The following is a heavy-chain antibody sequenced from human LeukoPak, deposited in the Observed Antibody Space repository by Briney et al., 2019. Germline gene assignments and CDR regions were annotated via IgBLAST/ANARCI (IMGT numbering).Heavy chain of an antibody. J-gene: IGHJ5*02. CDR2: IIPIFGTA. CDR3: ASGGRGYCSSTSCVSTLDWFDP. Sequence: SVKVSCKASGGTFSSYAISWVRQAPGQGLEWMGGIIPIFGTATYAQKLQGRVTITADESTSTAYMELSSLRSEDTAVYYCASGGRGYCSSTSCVSTLDWFDPWGQGTLVTVSS. CDR1: GGTFSSYA. D-gene: IGHD2-2*01. V-gene: IGHV1-69*13.